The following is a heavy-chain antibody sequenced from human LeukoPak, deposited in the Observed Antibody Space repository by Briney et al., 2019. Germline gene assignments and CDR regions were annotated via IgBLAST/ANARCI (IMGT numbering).Heavy chain of an antibody. J-gene: IGHJ4*02. D-gene: IGHD3-22*01. Sequence: GASVKVSCKASGGTFSSYSISWVRQAPGQGLEWMGRIIPIFCTANYAQKFQGRVTITADESTSTAYMELSSLRSEDTAVYYCARVFLGYYYDSSGLYYFAYWGQGTLVTVSS. V-gene: IGHV1-69*13. CDR2: IIPIFCTA. CDR1: GGTFSSYS. CDR3: ARVFLGYYYDSSGLYYFAY.